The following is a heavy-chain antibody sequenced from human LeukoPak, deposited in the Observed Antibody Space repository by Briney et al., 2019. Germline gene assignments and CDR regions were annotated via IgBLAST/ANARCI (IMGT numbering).Heavy chain of an antibody. CDR2: INHSGST. CDR3: ARGRATVTMMGNYFDY. D-gene: IGHD4-17*01. J-gene: IGHJ4*02. CDR1: GGSFSGYY. V-gene: IGHV4-34*01. Sequence: SETLSLTCAVYGGSFSGYYWSWIRQPPGKGLEWIGEINHSGSTNYNPSLKSRVTISVDTSKNQFSLKLSSVTAADTAVYYCARGRATVTMMGNYFDYWGQGTLVTVSS.